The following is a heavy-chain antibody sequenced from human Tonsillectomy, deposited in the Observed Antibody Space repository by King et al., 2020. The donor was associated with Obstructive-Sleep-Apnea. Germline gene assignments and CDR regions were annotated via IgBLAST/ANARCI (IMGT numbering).Heavy chain of an antibody. CDR3: AREKLDYYDSSGYHNWFDP. D-gene: IGHD3-22*01. V-gene: IGHV4-38-2*02. CDR2: IYHSGST. J-gene: IGHJ5*02. CDR1: GYSISSGYY. Sequence: QLQESGPGLVKPSETLSLTCTVSGYSISSGYYWGWIRQPPGKGLEWIGSIYHSGSTYYNPSLKSRVTISVDTSKNQFSLKLSSVTAADTAVYYCAREKLDYYDSSGYHNWFDPWGQGTLVTVSS.